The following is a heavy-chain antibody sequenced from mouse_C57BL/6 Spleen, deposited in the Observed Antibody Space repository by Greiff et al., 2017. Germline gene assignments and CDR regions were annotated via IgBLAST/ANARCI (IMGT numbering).Heavy chain of an antibody. D-gene: IGHD1-1*01. CDR1: GYTFTSYW. CDR3: ARWGYSSAYYFDY. J-gene: IGHJ2*01. V-gene: IGHV1-69*01. CDR2: IDPSDSYT. Sequence: QVQLQQPGAELVMPGASVKLSCKASGYTFTSYWMHWVKQRPGQGLEWIGEIDPSDSYTNYNQKFKGKSTLTVDKSSSTAYMQLSSLTSEDSAVYYCARWGYSSAYYFDYWGQGTTLTVSS.